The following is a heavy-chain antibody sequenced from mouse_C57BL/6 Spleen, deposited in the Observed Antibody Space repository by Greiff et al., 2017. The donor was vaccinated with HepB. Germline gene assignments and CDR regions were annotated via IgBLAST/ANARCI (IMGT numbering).Heavy chain of an antibody. D-gene: IGHD2-2*01. CDR1: GYTFTSYW. CDR2: IYPSDSET. V-gene: IGHV1-61*01. Sequence: VQLQQPGAELVRPGSSVKLSCKASGYTFTSYWMDWVKQRPGQGLEWIGNIYPSDSETHYNQKFKDKATLTVDKSSSTAYMQLSSLTSEDSAVYYCARHGYDGDWFAYWGQGTLVTVSA. J-gene: IGHJ3*01. CDR3: ARHGYDGDWFAY.